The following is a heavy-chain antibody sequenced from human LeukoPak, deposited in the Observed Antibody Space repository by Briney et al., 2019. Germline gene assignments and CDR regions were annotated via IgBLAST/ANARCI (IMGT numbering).Heavy chain of an antibody. CDR3: ARGRYCSADICTGGDSFDI. CDR1: GDSISNYY. J-gene: IGHJ3*02. D-gene: IGHD2-15*01. CDR2: KYARGSS. V-gene: IGHV4-4*07. Sequence: SETLSLTCAVSGDSISNYYWSWIRQPAGKGLERIGRKYARGSSNYNPPVQSRVTMSVDTSKNQISLKLRSVTAADTAVYYCARGRYCSADICTGGDSFDIWGQGTMVSVSP.